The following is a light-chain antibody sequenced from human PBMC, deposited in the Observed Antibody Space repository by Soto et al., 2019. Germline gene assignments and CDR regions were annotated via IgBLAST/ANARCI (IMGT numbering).Light chain of an antibody. CDR1: QSISNW. V-gene: IGKV1-5*03. CDR2: EAS. J-gene: IGKJ4*01. CDR3: PQYNSYPLT. Sequence: DIQMTQSPSTLSASVGDRVAITCRASQSISNWLAWYQQKPGKAPKLLIHEASTLESGVPSRFSGSGSGTEFTLTISSLQPDDFATYYCPQYNSYPLTFGGGTKVEIK.